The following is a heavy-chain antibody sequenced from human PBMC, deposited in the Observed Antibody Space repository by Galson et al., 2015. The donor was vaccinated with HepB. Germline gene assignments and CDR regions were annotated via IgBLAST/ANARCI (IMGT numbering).Heavy chain of an antibody. CDR2: ISYDGSNK. D-gene: IGHD4-23*01. V-gene: IGHV3-30-3*01. J-gene: IGHJ3*02. Sequence: SLRLSCAAFGFTFSSYAMHWVRQAPGKGLEWVAVISYDGSNKYYADSVKGRFTISRDNSKNTPYLQMNGLRAEDTAVYYCARDQIPATVVTPPAFDIWGQGTMVTVSS. CDR1: GFTFSSYA. CDR3: ARDQIPATVVTPPAFDI.